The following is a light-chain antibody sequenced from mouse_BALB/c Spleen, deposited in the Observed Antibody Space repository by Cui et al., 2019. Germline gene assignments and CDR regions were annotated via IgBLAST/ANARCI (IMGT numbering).Light chain of an antibody. CDR2: ATS. V-gene: IGKV4-72*01. J-gene: IGKJ5*01. Sequence: QLVLSQSLAILSASPVAKVTMTCRVSSSASYMHWYQQKPGSSPKPWIYATSNLASGVPARFSGSGSGTSYSLTISRVEAEDAATYYCQQWSSNPLTFGAGTKLELK. CDR3: QQWSSNPLT. CDR1: SSASY.